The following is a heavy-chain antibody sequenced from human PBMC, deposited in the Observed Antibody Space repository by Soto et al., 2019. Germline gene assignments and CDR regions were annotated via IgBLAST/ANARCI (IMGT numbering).Heavy chain of an antibody. D-gene: IGHD5-12*01. CDR3: AKGDNLGPKTGYAFDP. Sequence: SQTLSLTCAISGDSVSSNTASWNWIRQSPSRGLEWLGRTYFRSKWYNDYAVPVKSRIIINPDTSNNQFSLQLNSVTPEDTAVYFCAKGDNLGPKTGYAFDPWGQGIMVT. J-gene: IGHJ5*02. CDR2: TYFRSKWYN. V-gene: IGHV6-1*01. CDR1: GDSVSSNTAS.